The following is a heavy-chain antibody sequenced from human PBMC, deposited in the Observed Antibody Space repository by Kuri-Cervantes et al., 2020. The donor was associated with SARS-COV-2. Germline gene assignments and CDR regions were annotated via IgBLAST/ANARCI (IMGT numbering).Heavy chain of an antibody. V-gene: IGHV3-48*02. CDR1: GFTFSSYS. CDR3: AREGYYDSSGYFDY. Sequence: GESLKISCAASGFTFSSYSMNWVRQAPGKGLEWVSYVSSSGSTIYYADSVKGRFTISRDNAKNSVYLQMNSLRDEDTAVYYCAREGYYDSSGYFDYWGQGTLVTVSS. J-gene: IGHJ4*02. CDR2: VSSSGSTI. D-gene: IGHD3-22*01.